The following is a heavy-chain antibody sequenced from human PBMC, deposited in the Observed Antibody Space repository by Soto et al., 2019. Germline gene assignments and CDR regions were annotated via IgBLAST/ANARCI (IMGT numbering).Heavy chain of an antibody. CDR3: ATRGYSGSADGMDV. J-gene: IGHJ6*02. V-gene: IGHV1-24*01. CDR1: GYTLTELS. Sequence: ASVKVSCKVSGYTLTELSMHWVRQAPGKGLEWMGGFDPEDGETIYAQKFQGRVTMTEDTSTDTAYMELSSLRSEDTAVYYCATRGYSGSADGMDVWRQGTTVTVPS. CDR2: FDPEDGET. D-gene: IGHD1-26*01.